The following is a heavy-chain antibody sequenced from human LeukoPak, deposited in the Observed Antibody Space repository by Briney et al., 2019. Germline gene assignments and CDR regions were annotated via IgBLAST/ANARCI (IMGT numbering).Heavy chain of an antibody. CDR1: GYTFTSYG. D-gene: IGHD6-13*01. Sequence: ASVTVSCKASGYTFTSYGISWVRQAPGQGLEWMGWISAYNGNTNYAQKLQGRVTMTTDTSTSTAYMELRSLRSDDTAVYYCARDRLIAAAGYNWFDPWGQGTLVTVSS. CDR2: ISAYNGNT. J-gene: IGHJ5*02. CDR3: ARDRLIAAAGYNWFDP. V-gene: IGHV1-18*01.